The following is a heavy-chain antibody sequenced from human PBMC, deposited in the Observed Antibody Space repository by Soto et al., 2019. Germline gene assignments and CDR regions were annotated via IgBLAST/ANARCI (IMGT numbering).Heavy chain of an antibody. V-gene: IGHV1-2*02. CDR2: INPNSGGT. CDR1: GYTFTGYY. J-gene: IGHJ6*02. D-gene: IGHD3-3*01. Sequence: AASVKVSCKASGYTFTGYYRHWVRQAPGQGLEWMGWINPNSGGTNYAQKFQGRVTMTRDTAISTAYMELSRLRSDDTDAHYCARGDYDFWSGSSANAMDVWGQGTTVTVSS. CDR3: ARGDYDFWSGSSANAMDV.